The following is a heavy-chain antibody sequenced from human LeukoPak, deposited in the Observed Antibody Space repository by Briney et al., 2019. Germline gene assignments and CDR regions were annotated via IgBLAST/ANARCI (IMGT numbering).Heavy chain of an antibody. CDR1: GGSFSGYY. CDR3: ASSFYGDPPNWFDP. D-gene: IGHD4-17*01. V-gene: IGHV4-34*01. CDR2: INHSGST. J-gene: IGHJ5*02. Sequence: SETLSLTCAVYGGSFSGYYWSWIRQPPGKGLEWIGEINHSGSTNYNPSLKSRVTISVDTSKNQFSLKLSSVTAADTAVYYCASSFYGDPPNWFDPWGQGTLVTVSS.